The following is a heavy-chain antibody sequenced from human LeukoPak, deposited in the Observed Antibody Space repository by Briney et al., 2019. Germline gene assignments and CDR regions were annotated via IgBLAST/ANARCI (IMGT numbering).Heavy chain of an antibody. D-gene: IGHD2-15*01. J-gene: IGHJ4*02. V-gene: IGHV3-7*01. Sequence: GGSLRLSCAASGFTFSSYWMSWVRQAPGKGLEWVANIMEDGSEKYYVDSVKGRFTISRDNAKNSVYLQMNSLRAEDTAVYYCAREGDYYCSGGSCYDYWGQGTLVTVSS. CDR2: IMEDGSEK. CDR1: GFTFSSYW. CDR3: AREGDYYCSGGSCYDY.